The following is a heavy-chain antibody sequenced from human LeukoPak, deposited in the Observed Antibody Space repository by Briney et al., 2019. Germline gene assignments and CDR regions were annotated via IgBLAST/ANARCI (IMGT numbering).Heavy chain of an antibody. CDR1: GYSISSGYY. J-gene: IGHJ5*02. D-gene: IGHD5-24*01. Sequence: SETLSLTCTVSGYSISSGYYWGWIRQPPGKGLEWIGSIYYSGSTYYNPSLKSRVTISVDTSKNQFSLKLSSVTAADTAVYYCARGTMGTFDPWGQGTLVTVSS. CDR2: IYYSGST. CDR3: ARGTMGTFDP. V-gene: IGHV4-38-2*02.